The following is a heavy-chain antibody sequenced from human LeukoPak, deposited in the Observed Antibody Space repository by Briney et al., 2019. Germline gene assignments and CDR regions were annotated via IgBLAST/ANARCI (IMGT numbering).Heavy chain of an antibody. CDR3: AKDIAQGYTFGSIEQDY. J-gene: IGHJ4*02. D-gene: IGHD5-18*01. V-gene: IGHV3-23*01. CDR1: GLTFSRYA. CDR2: ISESGSGT. Sequence: GGSLRLSCAVSGLTFSRYAMSWVSQAPGKGLEWVSAISESGSGTYYADSVKGRFTISRDNSKDTLSLQMNSLRAEDTAVYYCAKDIAQGYTFGSIEQDYWGQGTLVTVSS.